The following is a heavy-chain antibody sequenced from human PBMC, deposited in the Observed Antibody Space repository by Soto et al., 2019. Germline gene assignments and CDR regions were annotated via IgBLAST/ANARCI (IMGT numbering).Heavy chain of an antibody. CDR3: ARSNYYDSRGYTY. CDR2: ISYDGSNK. J-gene: IGHJ4*02. D-gene: IGHD3-22*01. V-gene: IGHV3-30-3*01. Sequence: QVQLVESGGGVVQPGRSLRLSCAASGFTFSSYAMHWVRQAPGKGLEWVAVISYDGSNKYYADSVKGRFTISRDNSKNTLYLQMNSLRAEDTAVYYCARSNYYDSRGYTYWGQGTLVTVSS. CDR1: GFTFSSYA.